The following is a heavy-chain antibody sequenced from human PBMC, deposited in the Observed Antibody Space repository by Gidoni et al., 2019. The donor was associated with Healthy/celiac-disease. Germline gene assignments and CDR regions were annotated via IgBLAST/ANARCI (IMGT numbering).Heavy chain of an antibody. J-gene: IGHJ6*02. CDR3: ASTWTHGDGPYYYYGMDV. D-gene: IGHD4-17*01. Sequence: QVQLQESGPGLVKPSQTLSLTCTVSGGSISSGSYYWSWIRQPAGKGLEWIGRIYTSGSTNYNPSLKSRVTMSVDTSKNQFSLKLSSVTAADTAVYYCASTWTHGDGPYYYYGMDVWGQGTTVTVSS. CDR2: IYTSGST. V-gene: IGHV4-61*02. CDR1: GGSISSGSYY.